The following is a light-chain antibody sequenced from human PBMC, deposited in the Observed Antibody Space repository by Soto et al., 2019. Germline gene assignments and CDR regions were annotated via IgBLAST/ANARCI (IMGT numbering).Light chain of an antibody. Sequence: QAVVTQEPSLTVSPGGTVTLTCASSTGAVTSGYYPNWFQQKPGQAPRALIYSTSNEYSWTPARFSGSLLGGKAALTLSGVQPEDEAEYYCLLYYGGQLGVFGGGTKLTVL. J-gene: IGLJ2*01. CDR3: LLYYGGQLGV. CDR2: STS. CDR1: TGAVTSGYY. V-gene: IGLV7-43*01.